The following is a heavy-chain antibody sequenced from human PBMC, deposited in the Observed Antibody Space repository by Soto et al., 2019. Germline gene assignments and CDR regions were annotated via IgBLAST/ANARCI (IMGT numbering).Heavy chain of an antibody. J-gene: IGHJ4*02. D-gene: IGHD3-3*01. V-gene: IGHV1-69*02. Sequence: SVTVSCKHSGGTFSSYTMSWARPAPGQGLEWMGRIIPILGIANYAQKFQGRVTITADKSTSTAYMELSSLRSEDTAVYYCASSLASSYDFWSGYHFDYWGQGTLVTVSS. CDR3: ASSLASSYDFWSGYHFDY. CDR1: GGTFSSYT. CDR2: IIPILGIA.